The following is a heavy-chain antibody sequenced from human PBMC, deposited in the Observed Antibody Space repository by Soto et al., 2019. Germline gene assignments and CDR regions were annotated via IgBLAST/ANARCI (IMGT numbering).Heavy chain of an antibody. D-gene: IGHD2-2*01. Sequence: SETLSLTCTVSGGFVNSDTHSWSWIRQTPGKRLEWIGFIYSGGSTKNPSLRSRVTMSVDTSKNQFSLKLRSVIVADTAVYHCARFVRYCSATTCSTRADVWGQGITVTVSS. V-gene: IGHV4-61*01. CDR1: GGFVNSDTHS. CDR3: ARFVRYCSATTCSTRADV. CDR2: IYSGGST. J-gene: IGHJ6*02.